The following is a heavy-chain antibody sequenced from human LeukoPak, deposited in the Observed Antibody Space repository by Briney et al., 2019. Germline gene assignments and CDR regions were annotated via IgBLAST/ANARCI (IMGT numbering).Heavy chain of an antibody. CDR1: GGSFSGYY. CDR2: INHSGST. Sequence: SETLSLTCAVYGGSFSGYYWSWICQPPGKGLEWIGEINHSGSTNYNPSLKSRVTISVDTSKNQFSLKLSSVTAADTAVYYCARGVGATYLAHYFDYWGQGTLVTVSS. D-gene: IGHD1-26*01. V-gene: IGHV4-34*01. J-gene: IGHJ4*02. CDR3: ARGVGATYLAHYFDY.